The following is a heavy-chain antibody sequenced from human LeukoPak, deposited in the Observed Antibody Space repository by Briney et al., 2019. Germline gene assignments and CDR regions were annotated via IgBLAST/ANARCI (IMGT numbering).Heavy chain of an antibody. Sequence: GGSLRLSCAASGFTFSSYWMSWVRQAPGKGLEWVANIKQDGSEKYYVDSVKGRFTISRDNSKNTLYLQMNSLRAEDTAVYYCARVLRYFDWLFKPNYYYYGMDVWGQGTTVTVSS. CDR1: GFTFSSYW. J-gene: IGHJ6*02. V-gene: IGHV3-7*01. CDR3: ARVLRYFDWLFKPNYYYYGMDV. D-gene: IGHD3-9*01. CDR2: IKQDGSEK.